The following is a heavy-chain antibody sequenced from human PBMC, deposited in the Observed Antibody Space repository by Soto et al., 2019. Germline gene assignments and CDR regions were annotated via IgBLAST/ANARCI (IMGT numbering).Heavy chain of an antibody. CDR1: GGTFSNYL. CDR3: ILDGTSMSCCGYLGVSV. Sequence: QVQLVQSGAEVKTPGSSVKVSCKASGGTFSNYLMSWVRQAPGQGLEWMGGIIPVFGTATYAQKFQGRVTITADDSTSTVYMELRGINSAYMDVYYCILDGTSMSCCGYLGVSVWGQVDKVTVS. J-gene: IGHJ6*02. V-gene: IGHV1-69*01. D-gene: IGHD5-12*01. CDR2: IIPVFGTA.